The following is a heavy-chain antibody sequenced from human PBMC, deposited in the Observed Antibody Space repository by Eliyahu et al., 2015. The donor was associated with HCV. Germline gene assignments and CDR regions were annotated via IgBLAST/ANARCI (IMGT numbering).Heavy chain of an antibody. CDR2: IYRDGTT. V-gene: IGHV4-4*02. D-gene: IGHD2-21*01. Sequence: QPPGKGLEWLGEIYRDGTTNYNPSLKSRVTLSTDKSKNQFSLTLKSATAADTAIYYCARRFYCGDVSCLLNWFDPWGQGTLVTVSS. J-gene: IGHJ5*02. CDR3: ARRFYCGDVSCLLNWFDP.